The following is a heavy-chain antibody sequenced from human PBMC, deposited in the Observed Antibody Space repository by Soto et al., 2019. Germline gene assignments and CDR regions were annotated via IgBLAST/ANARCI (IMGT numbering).Heavy chain of an antibody. CDR1: GGSVNSGNYY. Sequence: QVQLQQWGAGLLKPSETLSLTCAVFGGSVNSGNYYWSWIRQPPGKGLEWIGEMSHSGGTHFNPSHKSRVTISVDTSKTTCSLKMSSVTPADTALYYCARVERGTATTVVDAFDIWGPGTMVTVSS. CDR2: MSHSGGT. J-gene: IGHJ3*02. D-gene: IGHD1-1*01. V-gene: IGHV4-34*01. CDR3: ARVERGTATTVVDAFDI.